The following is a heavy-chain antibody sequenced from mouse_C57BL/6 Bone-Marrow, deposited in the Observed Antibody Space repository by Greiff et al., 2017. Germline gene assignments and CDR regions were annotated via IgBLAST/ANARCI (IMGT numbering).Heavy chain of an antibody. CDR2: IHPSDSDT. CDR3: AMGSNYEGPYYFDY. J-gene: IGHJ2*01. Sequence: QVQLKQPGAELVKPGASVKVSCKASGYTFTSYWMHWVKQRPGQGLEWIGRIHPSDSDTNYNQKFKGKATLTVDKSSSTAYMQLSSRTSEDSAVYYCAMGSNYEGPYYFDYWGKGTTLTVSS. V-gene: IGHV1-74*01. D-gene: IGHD2-5*01. CDR1: GYTFTSYW.